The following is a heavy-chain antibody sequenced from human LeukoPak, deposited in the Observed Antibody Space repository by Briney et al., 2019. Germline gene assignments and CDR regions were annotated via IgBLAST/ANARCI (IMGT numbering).Heavy chain of an antibody. D-gene: IGHD2-8*01. J-gene: IGHJ6*02. Sequence: GGSLRLSCAASGFTFSSYAMHWVRQAPGKGLEWVAVISYDGSNKYYADSVKGRFTISRDNSKSTLYLQMNSLRAEDTAVYYCARGPERTGVGTRYYYDMDVWGQGTTVTVSS. CDR2: ISYDGSNK. CDR1: GFTFSSYA. CDR3: ARGPERTGVGTRYYYDMDV. V-gene: IGHV3-30-3*01.